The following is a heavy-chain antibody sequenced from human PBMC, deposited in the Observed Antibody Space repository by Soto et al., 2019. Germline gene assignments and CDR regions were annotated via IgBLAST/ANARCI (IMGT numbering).Heavy chain of an antibody. D-gene: IGHD3-22*01. Sequence: GSLRLSCAASGFTFSSYAMSWVRQAPGKGLEWVSAISGSGGSTYYADSVKGRFTISRDNSKNTLYLQMNSLRAEDTAVYYCARLYYYDSSGYYQEGAFDIWGQGTMVTVSS. V-gene: IGHV3-23*01. J-gene: IGHJ3*02. CDR2: ISGSGGST. CDR1: GFTFSSYA. CDR3: ARLYYYDSSGYYQEGAFDI.